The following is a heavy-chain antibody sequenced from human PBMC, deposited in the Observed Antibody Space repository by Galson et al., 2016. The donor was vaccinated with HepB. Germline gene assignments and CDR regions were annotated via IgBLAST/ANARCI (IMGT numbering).Heavy chain of an antibody. CDR2: IDGASSKT. V-gene: IGHV3-11*03. D-gene: IGHD5-18*01. Sequence: SLRLSCAASGFTFSNFGMNWIRQAPGKGLEWVSYIDGASSKTNYADSVKGRFTISRDNAKKSLYLQMNSLRAADTAVYFCARGDTSMVGIDSWGQGSLVTVSS. CDR3: ARGDTSMVGIDS. J-gene: IGHJ4*02. CDR1: GFTFSNFG.